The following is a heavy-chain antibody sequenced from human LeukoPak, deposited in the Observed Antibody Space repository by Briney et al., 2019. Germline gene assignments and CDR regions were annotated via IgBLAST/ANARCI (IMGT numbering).Heavy chain of an antibody. D-gene: IGHD3-10*01. CDR3: ARDGITMVRGVPVDY. CDR2: ISSSSSYI. J-gene: IGHJ4*02. CDR1: GFTFSSYS. Sequence: GGSLRLSCAASGFTFSSYSMNWVRQAPGKGLEWVSSISSSSSYIYYADSVKGRFTISRNNAKNSLYLKMNSLRAEDTAVYYCARDGITMVRGVPVDYWGQGTLVTVSS. V-gene: IGHV3-21*01.